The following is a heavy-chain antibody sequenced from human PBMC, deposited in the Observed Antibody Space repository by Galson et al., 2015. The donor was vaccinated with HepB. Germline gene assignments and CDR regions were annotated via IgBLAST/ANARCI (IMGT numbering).Heavy chain of an antibody. J-gene: IGHJ4*02. CDR2: ISSNSNYK. V-gene: IGHV3-21*01. CDR3: VALVGYSYGLYYFDW. D-gene: IGHD5-18*01. CDR1: GFTFSSYT. Sequence: SLRLSCAASGFTFSSYTMNWVRQAPGKGLEWVSSISSNSNYKFYADSLKGRFTISRDNVKNSLYLQMNSLGAEDTAVYYCVALVGYSYGLYYFDWWGQGTLVTVSS.